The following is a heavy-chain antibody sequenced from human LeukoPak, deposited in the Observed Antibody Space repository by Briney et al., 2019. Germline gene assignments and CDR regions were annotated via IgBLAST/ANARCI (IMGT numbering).Heavy chain of an antibody. CDR2: IKSKTDGETT. D-gene: IGHD1-1*01. Sequence: GVLRLSCAASGFAFNEAWMNWVRQAPGKGLEWVGRIKSKTDGETTDYAAPVKGRFTISRDDSKDTLYLQMNSLKTEDTAVYHCTRDRGAYNLYDYWGQGTLVTVSS. CDR1: GFAFNEAW. J-gene: IGHJ4*02. V-gene: IGHV3-15*07. CDR3: TRDRGAYNLYDY.